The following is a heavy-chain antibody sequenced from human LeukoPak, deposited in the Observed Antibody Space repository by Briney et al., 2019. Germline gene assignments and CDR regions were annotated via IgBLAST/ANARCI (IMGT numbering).Heavy chain of an antibody. J-gene: IGHJ4*02. CDR1: GGSITTTNY. CDR2: ISLGGYT. Sequence: SGTLSLTCGVSGGSITTTNYWSWVRQSPGRGLEWIGEISLGGYTGFNPSLRGRVTMSLDESKNHLSLTLTSVTAADTAIYHCSRESGPYSPFGHWGQGILVTVTT. V-gene: IGHV4-4*02. CDR3: SRESGPYSPFGH. D-gene: IGHD1-26*01.